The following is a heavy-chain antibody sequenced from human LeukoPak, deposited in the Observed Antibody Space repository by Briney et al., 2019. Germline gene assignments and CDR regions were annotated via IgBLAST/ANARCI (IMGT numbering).Heavy chain of an antibody. CDR3: ARGTMVRGVIVAFDI. CDR1: GYTFTGYY. CDR2: INPNSGGT. V-gene: IGHV1-2*02. J-gene: IGHJ3*02. D-gene: IGHD3-10*01. Sequence: ASVKVSCKASGYTFTGYYMHWVRQAPGQGLEWMGWINPNSGGTNYAQKFQGRVTMTRDTSISTAYMELSSLRSEDTAVYYCARGTMVRGVIVAFDIWGQGTMVTVSS.